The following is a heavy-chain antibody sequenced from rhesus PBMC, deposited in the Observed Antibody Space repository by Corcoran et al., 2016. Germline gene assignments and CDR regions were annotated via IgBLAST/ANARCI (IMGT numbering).Heavy chain of an antibody. J-gene: IGHJ4*01. V-gene: IGHV4-169*01. CDR2: IYGSGSGT. Sequence: QLQLQESGPGLVKPSETPSVTCAVPGGSISSSYWSWIRQATGKGLEWVGYIYGSGSGTNYNPSLKTRVTLSVDTSENQLSLRLSSVTTAGTAVYYCAGIFDYWGQGVLVTVSS. CDR1: GGSISSSY. CDR3: AGIFDY. D-gene: IGHD5-42*01.